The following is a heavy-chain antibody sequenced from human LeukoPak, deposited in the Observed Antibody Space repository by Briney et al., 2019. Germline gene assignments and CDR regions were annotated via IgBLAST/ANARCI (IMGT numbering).Heavy chain of an antibody. V-gene: IGHV3-23*01. J-gene: IGHJ3*02. CDR3: AKDRSNVLRYFDWSSGGAFDI. Sequence: PGGSLRLSCSVSGFIFRDFSMSWVRQAPGKGLEWVSAISGSGGSTYYADSVKGRFTISRDNSKNTLYLQMNSLRAEDTAVYYCAKDRSNVLRYFDWSSGGAFDIWGQGTMVTVSS. D-gene: IGHD3-9*01. CDR2: ISGSGGST. CDR1: GFIFRDFS.